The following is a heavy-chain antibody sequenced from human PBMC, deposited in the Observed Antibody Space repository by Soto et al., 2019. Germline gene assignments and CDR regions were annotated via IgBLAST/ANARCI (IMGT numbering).Heavy chain of an antibody. CDR3: AKQSIAARRAIDP. Sequence: PGGSLRLSCAASGFTFSSYGMHWVRQAPGKGLEWVAVISYDGSNKYYADSMKGRFTISRDNSKNTLYLQMNSLRAEDTAVYYCAKQSIAARRAIDPWGQGTLVTVSS. CDR2: ISYDGSNK. V-gene: IGHV3-30*18. D-gene: IGHD6-6*01. J-gene: IGHJ5*02. CDR1: GFTFSSYG.